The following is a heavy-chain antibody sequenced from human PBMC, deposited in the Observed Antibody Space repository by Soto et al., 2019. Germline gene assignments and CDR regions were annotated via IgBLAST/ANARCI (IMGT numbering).Heavy chain of an antibody. CDR2: INHRGTT. CDR3: ARGGGVRTSHMVWFDP. CDR1: GGSFSDNY. Sequence: QVHLQQWGAGLLKPSETLSLTCRVDGGSFSDNYWNWIRQSPGQGLEWIGEINHRGTTNYNPSLRSRVTLSVDTSKNELSLRLTSVTAADTAVYYCARGGGVRTSHMVWFDPWGQGTLVTVSS. D-gene: IGHD3-16*01. J-gene: IGHJ5*02. V-gene: IGHV4-34*01.